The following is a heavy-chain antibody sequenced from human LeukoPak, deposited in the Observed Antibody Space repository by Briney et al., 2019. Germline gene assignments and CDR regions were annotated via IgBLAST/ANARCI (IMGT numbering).Heavy chain of an antibody. CDR3: ARFRYNSTWWIFDY. CDR2: ISSTGRTI. D-gene: IGHD2/OR15-2a*01. Sequence: GGTLRLSCGASGFAFSDYYMSWVRQAPGKGLEWISYISSTGRTIYYADSVKGRFTISRDNDKSSLYLQMNSLRAEDTALYYCARFRYNSTWWIFDYWGQGTLVTVSS. CDR1: GFAFSDYY. V-gene: IGHV3-11*04. J-gene: IGHJ4*02.